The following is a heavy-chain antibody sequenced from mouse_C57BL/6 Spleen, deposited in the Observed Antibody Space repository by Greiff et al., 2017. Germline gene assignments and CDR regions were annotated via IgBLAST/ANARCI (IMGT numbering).Heavy chain of an antibody. CDR1: GFTFSDYY. CDR2: INYDGSST. CDR3: ARPSYHIGDAMDY. Sequence: EVMLVESEGGLVQPGSSMKLSCTASGFTFSDYYMAWVRQVPEKGLEWVANINYDGSSTYYLDSLKSRFIISRDNAKNILYLQMSSLKSEDTATYYCARPSYHIGDAMDYWGQGTSVTVSS. D-gene: IGHD2-14*01. J-gene: IGHJ4*01. V-gene: IGHV5-16*01.